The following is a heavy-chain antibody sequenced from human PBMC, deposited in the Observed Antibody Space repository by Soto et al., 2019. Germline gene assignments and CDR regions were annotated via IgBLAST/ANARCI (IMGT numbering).Heavy chain of an antibody. CDR3: ARSPRRCSGGSCYRGGAGYFLH. CDR2: IYYSGST. CDR1: GGSISSYY. D-gene: IGHD2-15*01. V-gene: IGHV4-59*12. Sequence: SETLSLTCTVSGGSISSYYWSWIRQPPGKGLEWIGYIYYSGSTNYNPSLKSRVTISVDTSKNQFSLKLSSVTAADTAVYYCARSPRRCSGGSCYRGGAGYFLHWGQGTLVTVS. J-gene: IGHJ1*01.